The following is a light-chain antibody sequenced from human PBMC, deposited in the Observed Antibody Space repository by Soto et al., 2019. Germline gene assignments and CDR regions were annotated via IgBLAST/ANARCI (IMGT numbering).Light chain of an antibody. J-gene: IGLJ2*01. V-gene: IGLV2-23*02. CDR3: CSYAGSSTDVV. Sequence: QSALTQPASVSGSPGQSITISCTGTSSDVGSYNLVSWYQQHPGKAPKLMIYEVSKRPSGVSNRFSGSKSGNTASLTISGLQAEDEAGYYCCSYAGSSTDVVFGGGTKLTVL. CDR2: EVS. CDR1: SSDVGSYNL.